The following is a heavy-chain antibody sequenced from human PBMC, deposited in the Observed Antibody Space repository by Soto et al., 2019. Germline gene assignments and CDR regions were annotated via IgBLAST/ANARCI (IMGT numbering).Heavy chain of an antibody. CDR2: IWYDGSNK. Sequence: PGGSLRLSCAASGFTFSSYGMHWVRQAPGKGLEWVAVIWYDGSNKYYADSVKGRFTVSRDNSKNTLYLQMNSLRAEDTAVYYCARDLGRLGSGYYYGMDVWGQGTTVTVSS. CDR3: ARDLGRLGSGYYYGMDV. V-gene: IGHV3-33*01. CDR1: GFTFSSYG. D-gene: IGHD3-10*01. J-gene: IGHJ6*02.